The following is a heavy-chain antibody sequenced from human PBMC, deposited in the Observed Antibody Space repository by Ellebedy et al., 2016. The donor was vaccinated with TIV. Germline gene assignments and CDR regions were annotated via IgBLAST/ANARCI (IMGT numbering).Heavy chain of an antibody. CDR2: IRSKAKRSET. V-gene: IGHV3-73*01. CDR3: TRFDTSITNYFNS. D-gene: IGHD2-2*01. Sequence: GGSLRLSCAASGFTFSDSSIHWVRQASGKGLEWVGRIRSKAKRSETAYAASVKGRFTISRDDSKNTAFLQMNSLKTEDTAVYYCTRFDTSITNYFNSWGQGALVTVS. CDR1: GFTFSDSS. J-gene: IGHJ4*02.